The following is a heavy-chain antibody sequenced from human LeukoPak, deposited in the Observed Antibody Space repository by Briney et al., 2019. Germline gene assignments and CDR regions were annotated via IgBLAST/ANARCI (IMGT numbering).Heavy chain of an antibody. J-gene: IGHJ5*02. CDR1: GGSISSYY. Sequence: PSETLSLTCTVSGGSISSYYWSWIRQPPGKGLEWIGSIYYSGSTYYKPSLKSRVTISVDTSKNPFSLKLTSVTAADTAVYYCTRAPDSVGWFDPWGQGTPVTVSS. V-gene: IGHV4-59*05. CDR3: TRAPDSVGWFDP. D-gene: IGHD5/OR15-5a*01. CDR2: IYYSGST.